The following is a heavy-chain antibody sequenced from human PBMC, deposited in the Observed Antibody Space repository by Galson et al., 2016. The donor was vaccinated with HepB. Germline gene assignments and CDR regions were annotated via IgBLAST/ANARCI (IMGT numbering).Heavy chain of an antibody. Sequence: SLRLSCAASGFTFSSYALSWVRQAPGSGLAWVSSISGSGGNTHYANSVKGRFTNSRDDSKNTLYPQMNSLSAEDTAVYYCADHRTTAHGRCWGRAFEIWGQGTMVTASS. J-gene: IGHJ3*02. D-gene: IGHD1-14*01. CDR3: ADHRTTAHGRCWGRAFEI. V-gene: IGHV3-23*01. CDR2: ISGSGGNT. CDR1: GFTFSSYA.